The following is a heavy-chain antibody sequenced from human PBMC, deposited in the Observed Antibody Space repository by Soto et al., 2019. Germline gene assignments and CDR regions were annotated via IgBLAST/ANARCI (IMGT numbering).Heavy chain of an antibody. CDR1: GGSISSYY. CDR3: ARDSATAGPYYYYYMDV. CDR2: IYYSGST. J-gene: IGHJ6*03. Sequence: SETLSLTCTVSGGSISSYYWRWIRQPPGKGLEWIGYIYYSGSTNYNPSLKSRVTISVDTSKNQFSLKLSSVTAADTAVYYCARDSATAGPYYYYYMDVWGKGTTVTVSS. D-gene: IGHD6-25*01. V-gene: IGHV4-59*01.